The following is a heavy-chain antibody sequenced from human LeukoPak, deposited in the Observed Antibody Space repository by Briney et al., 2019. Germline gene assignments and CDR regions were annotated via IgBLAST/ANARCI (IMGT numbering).Heavy chain of an antibody. CDR3: ARSIRYLDWYIDS. Sequence: PGGSLRLSCAASGFTFSSYSMNWVRQAPGKGLEWVSYISSSGSTIYYADSVKGRFTISRDNGKNSMYLQMNSLRAEDTAVYYCARSIRYLDWYIDSWGQGTLVTVSS. V-gene: IGHV3-48*04. CDR1: GFTFSSYS. J-gene: IGHJ4*02. D-gene: IGHD3-9*01. CDR2: ISSSGSTI.